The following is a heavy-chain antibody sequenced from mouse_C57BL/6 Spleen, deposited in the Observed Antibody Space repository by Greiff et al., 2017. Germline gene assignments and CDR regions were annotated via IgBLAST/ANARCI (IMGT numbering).Heavy chain of an antibody. D-gene: IGHD1-1*01. CDR1: GFTFSDYG. Sequence: EVKLMESGGGLVQPGGSLKLSCAASGFTFSDYGMAWVRQAPRKGPEWVAFISNLAYSIYYADTVTGRFTISRENAKNTLYLEMSSLRSEDTAMYYCARQGDYYGSLWYFDVWGTGTTVTVSS. CDR3: ARQGDYYGSLWYFDV. V-gene: IGHV5-15*01. J-gene: IGHJ1*03. CDR2: ISNLAYSI.